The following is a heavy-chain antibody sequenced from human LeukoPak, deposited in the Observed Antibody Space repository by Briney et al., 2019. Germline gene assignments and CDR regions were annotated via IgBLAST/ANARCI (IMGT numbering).Heavy chain of an antibody. CDR3: ASSFYGGNPQAVPYGMDV. D-gene: IGHD4-23*01. Sequence: ASVKVSCKASGGTFSSYAISWVRQAPGQGLEWMGRIIPILGIANYAQKFQGRVTITADKSTSTAYMELSSLRSEDTAVYYCASSFYGGNPQAVPYGMDVWGQGTTVTVSS. V-gene: IGHV1-69*04. CDR1: GGTFSSYA. J-gene: IGHJ6*02. CDR2: IIPILGIA.